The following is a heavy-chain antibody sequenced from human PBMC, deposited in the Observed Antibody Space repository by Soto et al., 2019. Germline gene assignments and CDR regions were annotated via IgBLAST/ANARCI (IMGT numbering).Heavy chain of an antibody. CDR1: GFSLNTRGMC. J-gene: IGHJ4*02. Sequence: ASGPTLVNPTQTLTLTCTFSGFSLNTRGMCVSWIRQPPGKALEWLALIDWDDDKYYSTSLKTRLTISKDTSDNLVFLAMTNMDPVDTATYYCARAYRNYGDYDNWGQGALVTVSS. CDR2: IDWDDDK. V-gene: IGHV2-70*01. D-gene: IGHD4-17*01. CDR3: ARAYRNYGDYDN.